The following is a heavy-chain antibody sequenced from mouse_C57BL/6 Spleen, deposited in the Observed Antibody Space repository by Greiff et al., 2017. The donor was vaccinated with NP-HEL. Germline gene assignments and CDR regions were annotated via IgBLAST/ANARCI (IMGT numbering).Heavy chain of an antibody. D-gene: IGHD1-1*01. CDR1: GFTFSDYG. Sequence: EVQLQESGGGLVKPGGSLKLSCAASGFTFSDYGMHWVRQAPEKGLEWVAYISSGSSTIYYADTVKGRFTISRDNAKNTLFLQMTSLRSEDTAMYYCAYGSAFAYWGQGTLVTVSA. J-gene: IGHJ3*01. V-gene: IGHV5-17*01. CDR3: AYGSAFAY. CDR2: ISSGSSTI.